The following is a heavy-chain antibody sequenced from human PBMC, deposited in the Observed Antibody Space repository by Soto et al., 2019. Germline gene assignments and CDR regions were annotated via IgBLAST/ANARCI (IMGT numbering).Heavy chain of an antibody. D-gene: IGHD3-3*01. J-gene: IGHJ5*02. CDR2: IYYSGST. CDR3: AATHPFGVVTPGSWFDP. Sequence: QVQLQESGPGLVKPSETLSLTCTVSGGSISSYYWSWIRQPPGKGLEWIGYIYYSGSTNYNPSLKSRVTISVDTSKNQFSLKLSSVTAADTAVYYWAATHPFGVVTPGSWFDPWGQGTLVTVSS. CDR1: GGSISSYY. V-gene: IGHV4-59*01.